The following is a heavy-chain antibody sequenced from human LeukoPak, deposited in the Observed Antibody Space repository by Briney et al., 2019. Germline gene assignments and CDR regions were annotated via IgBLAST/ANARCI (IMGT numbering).Heavy chain of an antibody. V-gene: IGHV3-48*01. CDR1: GFNFRSYS. CDR2: ISSLSGTT. Sequence: GGSLRLSCAASGFNFRSYSMNWVRQAPGKGLEWVSYISSLSGTTYYADSVKGRFIISRDNAKSSLFLQMNSLRAEDTSVYYCVRDQGGTVSYWGQGTLVTVSS. J-gene: IGHJ4*02. D-gene: IGHD1/OR15-1a*01. CDR3: VRDQGGTVSY.